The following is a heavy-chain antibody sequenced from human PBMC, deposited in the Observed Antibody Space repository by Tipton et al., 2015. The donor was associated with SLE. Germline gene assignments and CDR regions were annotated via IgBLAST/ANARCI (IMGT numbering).Heavy chain of an antibody. CDR3: ARNKATPDH. CDR1: GVSIRSTSHY. CDR2: IFKSGST. V-gene: IGHV4-39*07. D-gene: IGHD2-15*01. Sequence: TLSLTCHVSGVSIRSTSHYWGWIRQSPEKGLEWIGSIFKSGSTYYSPSLETRVIISVDTSKNQFSLKLSSVTAADTAMYYCARNKATPDHWGQGTLATVSS. J-gene: IGHJ4*02.